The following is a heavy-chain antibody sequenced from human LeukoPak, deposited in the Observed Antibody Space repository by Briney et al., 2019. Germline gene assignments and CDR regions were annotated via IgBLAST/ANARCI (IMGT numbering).Heavy chain of an antibody. J-gene: IGHJ5*02. D-gene: IGHD3-22*01. CDR3: ARVPLYDSSAPVWFDP. Sequence: SETLSLTCTVSGGSISSGSYYWRWIRQPPGKGLEWIGYIYYSGSTNYNPSLKSRVTISVDTSKNQFSLKLSSVTAADTAVYYCARVPLYDSSAPVWFDPWGQGTLVTVSS. CDR1: GGSISSGSYY. V-gene: IGHV4-61*01. CDR2: IYYSGST.